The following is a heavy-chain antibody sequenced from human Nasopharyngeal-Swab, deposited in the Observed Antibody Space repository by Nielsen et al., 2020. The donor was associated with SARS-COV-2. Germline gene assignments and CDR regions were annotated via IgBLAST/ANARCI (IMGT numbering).Heavy chain of an antibody. CDR3: ARALTLRNYYYGMDV. CDR2: IKEDGGEK. D-gene: IGHD2/OR15-2a*01. Sequence: GESLKISCAASGFTLSSYWMTWVRQAPGKGLEWVANIKEDGGEKYYVDSVKGRFTISRDNAKNSLHLQMNSLRAEDTAVYYCARALTLRNYYYGMDVWGQGTTVTVSS. CDR1: GFTLSSYW. J-gene: IGHJ6*02. V-gene: IGHV3-7*01.